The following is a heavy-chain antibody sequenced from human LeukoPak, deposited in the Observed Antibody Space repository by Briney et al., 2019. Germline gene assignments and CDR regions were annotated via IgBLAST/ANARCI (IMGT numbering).Heavy chain of an antibody. CDR1: GYTFTSYD. CDR2: MNPNSGNT. J-gene: IGHJ4*02. CDR3: ARLGIYDGNSYGPF. V-gene: IGHV1-8*01. D-gene: IGHD5-18*01. Sequence: GASVKVSCKASGYTFTSYDINWVRQATGQGLEWMGWMNPNSGNTGYAQKFQGRVTMTRDTSISTAYMELSSLTSEDTAVYYCARLGIYDGNSYGPFWGQGTLVTVSS.